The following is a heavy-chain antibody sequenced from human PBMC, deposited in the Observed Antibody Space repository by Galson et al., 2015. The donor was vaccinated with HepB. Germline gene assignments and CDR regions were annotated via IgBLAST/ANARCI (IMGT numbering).Heavy chain of an antibody. V-gene: IGHV3-15*01. CDR3: TTEGDAMGATHPYYYGMDV. D-gene: IGHD1-26*01. CDR1: GFTFSNAW. J-gene: IGHJ6*02. Sequence: SLRLSCAASGFTFSNAWMSWVRQAPGKGLEWVGRIKSKTDGGTTDYAAPVKGRFTISRDDSKNTLYLQMNSLKTEDTAVYYCTTEGDAMGATHPYYYGMDVWGQGTTVTVSS. CDR2: IKSKTDGGTT.